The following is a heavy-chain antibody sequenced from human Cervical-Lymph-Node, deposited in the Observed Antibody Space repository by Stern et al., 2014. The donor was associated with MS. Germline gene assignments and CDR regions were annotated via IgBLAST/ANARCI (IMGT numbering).Heavy chain of an antibody. V-gene: IGHV3-48*02. CDR1: GFPFSTYS. CDR2: VSSGGDTT. D-gene: IGHD5-12*01. CDR3: ARTWLENTFDR. Sequence: EMQLVESGGGLVQPGGSLRLSCDTSGFPFSTYSMSWVRQAPGQGLEWVSFVSSGGDTTHYADSVEGRFTISRDKAGRSAYLQMNSLRDEDTGIYYCARTWLENTFDRWGQGTLVTVSS. J-gene: IGHJ4*02.